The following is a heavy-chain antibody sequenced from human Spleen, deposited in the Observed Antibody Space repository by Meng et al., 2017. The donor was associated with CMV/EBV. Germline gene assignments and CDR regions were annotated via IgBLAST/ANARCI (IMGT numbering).Heavy chain of an antibody. V-gene: IGHV3-7*01. CDR1: GFTFSSTW. Sequence: GESLKISCVASGFTFSSTWMSWVRQAPGKGLEWVANIKQDGSEKYYVDSLKGRFTISRDNTENSLHLQMNSLRAEDTAVYYCARDLSMSRFVKAPTAIAYWGQGTLVTVSS. CDR3: ARDLSMSRFVKAPTAIAY. D-gene: IGHD2-2*01. CDR2: IKQDGSEK. J-gene: IGHJ4*02.